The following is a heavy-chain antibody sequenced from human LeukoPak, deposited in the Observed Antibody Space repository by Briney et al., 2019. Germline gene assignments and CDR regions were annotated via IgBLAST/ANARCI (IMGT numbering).Heavy chain of an antibody. V-gene: IGHV4-59*01. D-gene: IGHD3-10*01. CDR2: IYYSGST. CDR3: ARVPTYYYGSGSYRPHNWFDP. Sequence: SETLSLTCTVSGGSISSYYWSWIRQPPGKGLEWIGYIYYSGSTNYNPSFKSRVTISVDTSKNRFSLKLSSVTAADTAVYYCARVPTYYYGSGSYRPHNWFDPWGQGTLVTVSS. J-gene: IGHJ5*02. CDR1: GGSISSYY.